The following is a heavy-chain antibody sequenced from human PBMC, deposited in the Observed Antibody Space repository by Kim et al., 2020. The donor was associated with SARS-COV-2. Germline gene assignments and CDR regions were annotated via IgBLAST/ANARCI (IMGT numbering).Heavy chain of an antibody. J-gene: IGHJ4*02. D-gene: IGHD3-10*01. Sequence: GGSLRLSCAASGFTFSSYGMHWVRQAPGKGLEWVAVISYDGSNKYYADSVKGRFTISRDNSKNTLYLQMNSLRAEDTAVYYCAKPPYIWFGELLPPSYFDYWGQGTLVTVSS. CDR2: ISYDGSNK. CDR1: GFTFSSYG. V-gene: IGHV3-30*18. CDR3: AKPPYIWFGELLPPSYFDY.